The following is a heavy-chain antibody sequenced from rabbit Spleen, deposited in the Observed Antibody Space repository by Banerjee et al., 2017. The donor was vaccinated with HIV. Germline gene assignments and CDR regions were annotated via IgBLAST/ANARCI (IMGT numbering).Heavy chain of an antibody. D-gene: IGHD5-1*01. CDR2: IDTGSGST. J-gene: IGHJ4*01. CDR1: GFDFTVTYY. Sequence: QSLEESGGDLVKPGASLTLTCKASGFDFTVTYYMCWVRQAPGKGLEWIACIDTGSGSTDYASWVNGRFTISKTSSTTVDLKMTSLTVADTATYFCARGGEGGYGYLDLWGPGTLVTVS. V-gene: IGHV1S40*01. CDR3: ARGGEGGYGYLDL.